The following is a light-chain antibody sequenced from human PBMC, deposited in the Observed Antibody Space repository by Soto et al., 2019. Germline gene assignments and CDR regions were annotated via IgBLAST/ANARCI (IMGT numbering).Light chain of an antibody. CDR2: AAS. V-gene: IGKV1-27*01. CDR1: QDIGNF. J-gene: IGKJ1*01. Sequence: DIQMTQSPSSLSAFVGDRVTITCRASQDIGNFLAWYQQKPGKVPKLLIYAASTLQSGVPSRFSGSGSGTDFSLTISSLQPEDVATYFCQKYNSPPRTFGQGTKVDIK. CDR3: QKYNSPPRT.